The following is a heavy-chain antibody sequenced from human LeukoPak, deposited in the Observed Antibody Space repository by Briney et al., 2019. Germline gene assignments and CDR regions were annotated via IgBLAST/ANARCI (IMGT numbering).Heavy chain of an antibody. CDR1: GFTFSSYS. Sequence: GGSLRLSCAASGFTFSSYSMNWVRQAPGKGLEWVSYISSSSSTIYYADSVKGRFTISRDNSKNTLYLQMNSLRAEDTAVYYCAKDQYSSTSAAPDYWGQGTLVTVSS. D-gene: IGHD6-6*01. CDR2: ISSSSSTI. V-gene: IGHV3-48*01. J-gene: IGHJ4*02. CDR3: AKDQYSSTSAAPDY.